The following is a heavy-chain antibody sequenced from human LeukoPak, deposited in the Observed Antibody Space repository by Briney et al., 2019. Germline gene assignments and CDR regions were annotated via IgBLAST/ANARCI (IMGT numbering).Heavy chain of an antibody. V-gene: IGHV4-34*01. Sequence: SETLSLTCAVYGGSFSGYYWSWIRQPPGKGLEWIGEINHSGSTNYNPSLKSRVTISVDTSKNQFSLKLSSVTAADTAVYYCARGAAYYYDSSGPSDWYYYYGMDVWGQGTTVTVSS. J-gene: IGHJ6*02. D-gene: IGHD3-22*01. CDR1: GGSFSGYY. CDR3: ARGAAYYYDSSGPSDWYYYYGMDV. CDR2: INHSGST.